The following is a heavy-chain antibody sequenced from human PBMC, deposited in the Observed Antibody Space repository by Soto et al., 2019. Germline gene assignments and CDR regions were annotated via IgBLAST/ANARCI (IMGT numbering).Heavy chain of an antibody. CDR3: ARERPDGARLDP. CDR1: GGSISSGDYY. CDR2: IYYSGST. Sequence: QVQLQESGPGLVKPSQTLSLTCTVSGGSISSGDYYWSWIRQPPGKGLEWIGYIYYSGSTYYHPYLKSRVTISVDTSKNQFSLKLSSVTAADTAVYYCARERPDGARLDPWGQGTLVTASS. J-gene: IGHJ5*02. D-gene: IGHD6-6*01. V-gene: IGHV4-30-4*01.